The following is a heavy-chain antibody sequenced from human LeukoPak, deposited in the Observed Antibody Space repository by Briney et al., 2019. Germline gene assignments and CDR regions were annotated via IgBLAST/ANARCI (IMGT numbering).Heavy chain of an antibody. Sequence: GGSLRLSCAASGFTFSSYGMHWVRQAPGKGLEWVAFIRYDGSNKYYADSVKGRFTISRDNSKNTPYLQMNSLRAEDTAVYYCAKDTGVNYDILTGYYSGYYYYGMDVWGQGTTVTVSS. CDR2: IRYDGSNK. J-gene: IGHJ6*02. CDR3: AKDTGVNYDILTGYYSGYYYYGMDV. CDR1: GFTFSSYG. V-gene: IGHV3-30*02. D-gene: IGHD3-9*01.